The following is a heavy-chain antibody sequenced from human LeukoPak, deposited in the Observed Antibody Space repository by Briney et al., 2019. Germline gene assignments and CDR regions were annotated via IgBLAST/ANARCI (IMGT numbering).Heavy chain of an antibody. V-gene: IGHV1-2*06. CDR3: ARVGGGWQGSSFDY. J-gene: IGHJ4*02. Sequence: SVKVSCKASGYTFTGYYMHWVRQAPGQGLEWMGRINPNSGGTNYAQKFQGRVTMTRDTSISTAYMELSRLRSDDTAVYYCARVGGGWQGSSFDYWGQGTLSPSPQ. CDR2: INPNSGGT. CDR1: GYTFTGYY. D-gene: IGHD6-19*01.